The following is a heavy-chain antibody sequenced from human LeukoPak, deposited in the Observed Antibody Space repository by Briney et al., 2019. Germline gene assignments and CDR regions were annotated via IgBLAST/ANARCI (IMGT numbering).Heavy chain of an antibody. J-gene: IGHJ4*02. Sequence: GRSLRLSCAASGFTLSSYAMHWVRQAPGKGLEWVAVISYDGSNKYYADSVKGRFTISRDNAQNKVHLQMTNLRAEDTGIYYCARDSATSGGGMDYWGPGTQVTVSS. D-gene: IGHD1-26*01. CDR3: ARDSATSGGGMDY. CDR2: ISYDGSNK. CDR1: GFTLSSYA. V-gene: IGHV3-30*14.